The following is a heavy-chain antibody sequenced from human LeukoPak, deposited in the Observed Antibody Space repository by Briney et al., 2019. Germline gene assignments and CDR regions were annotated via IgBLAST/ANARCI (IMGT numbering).Heavy chain of an antibody. CDR1: GFTFSSYG. J-gene: IGHJ4*02. CDR3: AKEQQLDY. D-gene: IGHD6-13*01. Sequence: PGGSLGLSCAASGFTFSSYGMHWVRQAPGKGLEWVAVISYDGSNKYYADSVKGRFTISRDNSKNTLYLQMNSLRAEDTAVYYCAKEQQLDYWGQGTLVTVSS. V-gene: IGHV3-30*18. CDR2: ISYDGSNK.